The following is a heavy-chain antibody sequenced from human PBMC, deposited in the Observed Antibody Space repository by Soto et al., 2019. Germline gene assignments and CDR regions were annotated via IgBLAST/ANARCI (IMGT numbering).Heavy chain of an antibody. CDR3: ARWDVDCSGGSCSSGAAFDY. CDR1: GFTFSSYW. J-gene: IGHJ4*02. CDR2: INSDGSST. V-gene: IGHV3-74*01. D-gene: IGHD2-15*01. Sequence: EVQLVESGGGLVQPGGSLRLSCAASGFTFSSYWMHWVRQAPGKGLVWVSRINSDGSSTSYADSVKGRFTISRDNAKNMVYLQMNSLRAEDTAVYYCARWDVDCSGGSCSSGAAFDYWGQGRLVTVSS.